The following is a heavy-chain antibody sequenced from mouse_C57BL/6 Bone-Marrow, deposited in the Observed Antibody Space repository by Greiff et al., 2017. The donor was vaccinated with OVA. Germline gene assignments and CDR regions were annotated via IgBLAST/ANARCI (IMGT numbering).Heavy chain of an antibody. CDR2: ISSGGSYT. D-gene: IGHD2-1*01. CDR1: GFTFSSYG. CDR3: ARHDLPRWFAY. J-gene: IGHJ3*01. Sequence: EVNVVESGGDLVKPGGSLKLSCAASGFTFSSYGMSWVRQTPDKRLEWVATISSGGSYTYYPDSVKGRFTISRDNAKNTLYLQMSSLKSEDTAMYYCARHDLPRWFAYWGQGTLVTVSA. V-gene: IGHV5-6*01.